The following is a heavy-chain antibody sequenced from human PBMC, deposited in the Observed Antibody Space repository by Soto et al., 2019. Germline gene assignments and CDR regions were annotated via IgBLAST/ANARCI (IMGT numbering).Heavy chain of an antibody. V-gene: IGHV3-33*01. CDR1: GFSFSSYD. CDR3: ARDRYSSAWYDLDY. CDR2: IWYDGSNK. J-gene: IGHJ4*02. D-gene: IGHD6-19*01. Sequence: QVQLVESGGGVVQPGRSLRLSCAASGFSFSSYDMHWVRQPPGKGLEWVAVIWYDGSNKYYADSVKGRFTISRDNSKNTLYLQVNSLRADDTAVYYCARDRYSSAWYDLDYWGQGTLVTVSS.